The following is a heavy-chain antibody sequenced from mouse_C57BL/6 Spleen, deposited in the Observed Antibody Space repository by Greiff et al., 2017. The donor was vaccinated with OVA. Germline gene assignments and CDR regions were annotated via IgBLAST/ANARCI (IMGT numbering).Heavy chain of an antibody. CDR2: IYPGSGST. Sequence: VQLQQPGAELVKPGASVKMSCKASGYTFTSYWITWVKQRPGQGLEWIGDIYPGSGSTNYNEKFKSKATLTVDTSSSTAYMQLSSLTSEDSAVYYCARSWDDGYNYYAMDYWGQGTSVTVSS. CDR1: GYTFTSYW. J-gene: IGHJ4*01. V-gene: IGHV1-55*01. D-gene: IGHD2-3*01. CDR3: ARSWDDGYNYYAMDY.